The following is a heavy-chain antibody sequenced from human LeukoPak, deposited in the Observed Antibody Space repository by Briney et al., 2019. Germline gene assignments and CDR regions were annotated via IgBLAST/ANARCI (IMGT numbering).Heavy chain of an antibody. CDR1: GFTFGSYV. V-gene: IGHV3-23*01. CDR3: AKDGSGWSAN. D-gene: IGHD6-19*01. CDR2: IIGRGDKI. J-gene: IGHJ4*02. Sequence: GGSLRLAWVASGFTFGSYVMRWVRQAPGKGLEWVSTIIGRGDKIYYADSVQGRFTISRDNSKNTLYLQMNSLRVEDTAVYYCAKDGSGWSANWGQGTLVTVSS.